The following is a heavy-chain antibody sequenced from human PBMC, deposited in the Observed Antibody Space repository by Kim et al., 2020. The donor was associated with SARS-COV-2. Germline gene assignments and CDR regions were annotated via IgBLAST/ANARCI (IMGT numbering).Heavy chain of an antibody. CDR1: GFTFSIAW. CDR2: IKGKTDGETT. Sequence: GGSLRLSCAASGFTFSIAWMSWVRQTPGKGLEWVGRIKGKTDGETTDYAAPVKGRFTISRDDSKNMVFLEMNNLKTEYTGVYYCATGVLRFFNLWGQGTLVTVSS. J-gene: IGHJ4*02. CDR3: ATGVLRFFNL. D-gene: IGHD5-12*01. V-gene: IGHV3-15*01.